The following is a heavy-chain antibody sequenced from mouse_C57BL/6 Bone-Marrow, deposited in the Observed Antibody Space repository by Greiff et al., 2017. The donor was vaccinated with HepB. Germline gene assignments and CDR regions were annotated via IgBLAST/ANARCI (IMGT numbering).Heavy chain of an antibody. J-gene: IGHJ3*01. CDR3: ARSGLRRSWFAY. CDR2: IHPNSGST. D-gene: IGHD2-4*01. V-gene: IGHV1-64*01. CDR1: GYTFTSYW. Sequence: VQLQQPGAELVKPGASVKLSCKASGYTFTSYWMHWVKQRPGQGLEWIGMIHPNSGSTNYNEKFKSKATLTVDKSSSTAYMQLSSLTSEDSAVYYSARSGLRRSWFAYWGQGTLVTVSA.